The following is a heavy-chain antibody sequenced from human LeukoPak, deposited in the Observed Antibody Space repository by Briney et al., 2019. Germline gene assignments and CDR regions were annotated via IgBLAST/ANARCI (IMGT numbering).Heavy chain of an antibody. J-gene: IGHJ4*02. Sequence: SETLSLTCTVSGGSISSYYWSWIRQPPGKGLEWIGYIYYSGSTKYNPSLTSRVTISVDTSKNQFSLNLSSVTAADTAVYYCARADTATNPFDYWGQGTLVTVSS. CDR2: IYYSGST. CDR3: ARADTATNPFDY. CDR1: GGSISSYY. V-gene: IGHV4-59*01. D-gene: IGHD1/OR15-1a*01.